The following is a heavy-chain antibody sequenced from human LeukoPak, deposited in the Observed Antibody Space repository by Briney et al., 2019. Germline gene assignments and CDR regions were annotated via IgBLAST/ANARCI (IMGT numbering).Heavy chain of an antibody. Sequence: ASVTVSCMASGYTFTSYYIHWVRQAPGQGLEWMGIINPSGRSTTYAQKFQGRVTMTRDTATSTVYMELSSLRSEDTAVYYCARDTEDFDYWGQGTLVTVSS. CDR1: GYTFTSYY. CDR2: INPSGRST. CDR3: ARDTEDFDY. V-gene: IGHV1-46*01. J-gene: IGHJ4*02.